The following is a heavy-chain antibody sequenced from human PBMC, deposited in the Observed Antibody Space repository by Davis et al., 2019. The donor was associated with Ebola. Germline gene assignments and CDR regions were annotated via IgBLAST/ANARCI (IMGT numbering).Heavy chain of an antibody. CDR1: GFIFSNYW. D-gene: IGHD5-12*01. Sequence: GGSLRLSCAASGFIFSNYWMSWVRQAPGKGPEWVAIIKQDGGEKYYVDSVKGRFTISRDNAKNSLFMQMNSLRAEETAVYYCVSGDGRGSSYDMDVWGQGTTVTVSS. CDR2: IKQDGGEK. J-gene: IGHJ6*02. CDR3: VSGDGRGSSYDMDV. V-gene: IGHV3-7*03.